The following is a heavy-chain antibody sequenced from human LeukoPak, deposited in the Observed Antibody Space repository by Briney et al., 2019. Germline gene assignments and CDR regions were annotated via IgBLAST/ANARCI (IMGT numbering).Heavy chain of an antibody. CDR2: IIPIFGTA. Sequence: SVKVSCKASGGTFSSYAIGWVRQAPGQGLEWMGGIIPIFGTANYAQKFQGRVTITTDESTSTAYMELSSLRSEDTAVYYCASKAPSGSYWHDAFDIWGQGRMVTASS. V-gene: IGHV1-69*05. J-gene: IGHJ3*02. CDR3: ASKAPSGSYWHDAFDI. CDR1: GGTFSSYA. D-gene: IGHD1-26*01.